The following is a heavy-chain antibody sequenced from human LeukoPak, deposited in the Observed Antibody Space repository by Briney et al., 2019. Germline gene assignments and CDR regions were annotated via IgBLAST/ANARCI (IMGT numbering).Heavy chain of an antibody. CDR1: GGTFSSYA. Sequence: GASVKVSCKASGGTFSSYAISWVRQAPGQGLEWVGGIIPIFGTANYAQKFQGRVTITADESTSTAYMELSSLRSEDTAVYYCARVLYDSSGYFDYWGQGTLVTVSS. D-gene: IGHD3-22*01. CDR2: IIPIFGTA. V-gene: IGHV1-69*13. CDR3: ARVLYDSSGYFDY. J-gene: IGHJ4*02.